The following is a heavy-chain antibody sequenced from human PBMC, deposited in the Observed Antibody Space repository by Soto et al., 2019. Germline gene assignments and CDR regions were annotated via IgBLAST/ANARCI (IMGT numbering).Heavy chain of an antibody. V-gene: IGHV3-9*01. D-gene: IGHD3-16*01. Sequence: EVQLVESGGGLVQPGRSLRLSCEASGFTFDDYAMHWVRQAPGKGLEWVSGISWKSGNIVYADSVKGRFAISRDIAKNSLYLQMNSLRAEDTALYYCAKDLGGSYDYYYYGMDVWGQGTTVTVSS. J-gene: IGHJ6*02. CDR2: ISWKSGNI. CDR1: GFTFDDYA. CDR3: AKDLGGSYDYYYYGMDV.